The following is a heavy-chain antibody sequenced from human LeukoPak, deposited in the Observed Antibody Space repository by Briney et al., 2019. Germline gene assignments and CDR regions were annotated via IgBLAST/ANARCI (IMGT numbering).Heavy chain of an antibody. Sequence: GGSLRLSCVASGFTFSVYWMSWVRQAPGKGLEWVANIKEDGSEKYYVDSVKGRFTISRDNAKNSLYLQMNSLRAEDTAVYYCARAPWELLNDYWGQGTLVTVSS. CDR2: IKEDGSEK. CDR1: GFTFSVYW. V-gene: IGHV3-7*01. J-gene: IGHJ4*02. CDR3: ARAPWELLNDY. D-gene: IGHD1-26*01.